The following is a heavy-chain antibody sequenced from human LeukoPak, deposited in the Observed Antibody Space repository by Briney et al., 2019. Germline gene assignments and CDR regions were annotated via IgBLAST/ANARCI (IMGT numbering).Heavy chain of an antibody. CDR1: GYTFTSYD. Sequence: ASVKVSCKASGYTFTSYDINWVRQATGQGLEWMGWMNPNSGNTGYAQKFQGRVTMTRNTSIRTAYMELSSLRSEDTALYYCARGLYYYDSSGYYYAHWFDPWGQGTLVTVSS. CDR2: MNPNSGNT. J-gene: IGHJ5*02. CDR3: ARGLYYYDSSGYYYAHWFDP. V-gene: IGHV1-8*01. D-gene: IGHD3-22*01.